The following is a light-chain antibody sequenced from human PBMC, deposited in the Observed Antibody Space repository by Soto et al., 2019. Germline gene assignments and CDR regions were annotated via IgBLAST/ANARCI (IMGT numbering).Light chain of an antibody. CDR1: NSDIGGYNY. CDR2: DVS. V-gene: IGLV2-14*03. CDR3: SSYTSRSTLGV. J-gene: IGLJ2*01. Sequence: QSALTQPASVSGSPGQSITISCTGTNSDIGGYNYVSWYQQHPGKAPKLMIYDVSNRPSGVSYRFSGSKSGNTASLTISGLQAEYEADYYCSSYTSRSTLGVFGGGTQLTVL.